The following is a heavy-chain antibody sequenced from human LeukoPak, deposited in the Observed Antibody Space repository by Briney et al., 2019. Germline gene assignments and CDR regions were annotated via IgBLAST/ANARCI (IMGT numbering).Heavy chain of an antibody. CDR1: GYTFTSYA. V-gene: IGHV7-4-1*02. CDR2: INTNTGNP. D-gene: IGHD3-9*01. Sequence: ASVKVSCKASGYTFTSYAMNWVRQAPGQGLEWMGWINTNTGNPTYAHGFTGRFVFSLDTSVSTAYLQISSLKAEDTAVYYCASKSGVFRYFDWLWSEGSYYYYMDVWGKGTTVTVSS. CDR3: ASKSGVFRYFDWLWSEGSYYYYMDV. J-gene: IGHJ6*03.